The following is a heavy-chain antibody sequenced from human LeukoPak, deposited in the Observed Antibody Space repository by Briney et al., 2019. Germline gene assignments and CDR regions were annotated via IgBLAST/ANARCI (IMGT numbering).Heavy chain of an antibody. V-gene: IGHV3-7*03. CDR2: XXXXGSXK. D-gene: IGHD3-9*01. Sequence: FXSYWXXWVRXXPXXGLXXXXXXXXXGSXKYYVDSVKGRFTISRDNAKNSLYLQMNSLRAEDTAVYYCARVLDYDILTGYYRPLYYYYGMDVWGKGTTVTVSS. CDR3: ARVLDYDILTGYYRPLYYYYGMDV. J-gene: IGHJ6*04. CDR1: FXSYW.